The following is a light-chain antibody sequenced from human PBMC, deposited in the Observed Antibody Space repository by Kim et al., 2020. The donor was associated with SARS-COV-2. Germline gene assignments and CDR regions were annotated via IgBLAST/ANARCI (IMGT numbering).Light chain of an antibody. V-gene: IGKV1-39*01. Sequence: DIQMTQSPSSLSASVGDRVTITCRASQSIKTYLNWYQQKPGKPPKLLIYAASSLQSGVPSRFSGSGSGTDFTLTISGLQPEDSATYYCQQTYSTFGQGTKLEIK. CDR1: QSIKTY. CDR2: AAS. CDR3: QQTYST. J-gene: IGKJ2*01.